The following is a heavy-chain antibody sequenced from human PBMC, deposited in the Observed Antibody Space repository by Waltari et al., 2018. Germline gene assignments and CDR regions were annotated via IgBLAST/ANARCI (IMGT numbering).Heavy chain of an antibody. CDR2: INAGNGNT. D-gene: IGHD3-22*01. CDR1: GYTFTSYT. V-gene: IGHV1-3*01. Sequence: QVQLVQSGAEVKKPGASVKVSCKASGYTFTSYTMHWVRQAPGQRLEWMGWINAGNGNTKYSQKLQGRVTSTRETSASTAYMELSSLRSEDTAVYYCANLFYDSSGYYYGDYWGQGTLVTVSS. CDR3: ANLFYDSSGYYYGDY. J-gene: IGHJ4*02.